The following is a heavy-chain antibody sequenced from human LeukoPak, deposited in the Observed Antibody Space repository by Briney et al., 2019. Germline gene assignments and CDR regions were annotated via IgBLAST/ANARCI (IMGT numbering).Heavy chain of an antibody. V-gene: IGHV3-23*01. CDR1: GFTFSSYA. D-gene: IGHD3-10*01. CDR2: ISGSGGST. J-gene: IGHJ4*02. CDR3: AKGDVLLWFGDQMGYFDY. Sequence: GGSLRLSCAASGFTFSSYAMSWVRQAPGKGLEWVSAISGSGGSTYYADSVKGRFTISRDNSKSTLYLQMNSLRAEDTAVYYCAKGDVLLWFGDQMGYFDYWGQGTLVTVSS.